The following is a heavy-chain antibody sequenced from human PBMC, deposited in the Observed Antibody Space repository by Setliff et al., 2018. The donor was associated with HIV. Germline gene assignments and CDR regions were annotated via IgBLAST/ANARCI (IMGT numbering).Heavy chain of an antibody. J-gene: IGHJ4*02. D-gene: IGHD3-3*01. V-gene: IGHV4-39*07. CDR3: ACRYYDLWSNYYTGIPY. CDR2: MYYKGNT. CDR1: GDSVYSRSYY. Sequence: SETLSLTCAVFGDSVYSRSYYWGWIRQPPGKGLEWIGSMYYKGNTYYKPSLRSRISISSDTSRNLVSLRLRSVTAADTAVYYCACRYYDLWSNYYTGIPYWGQGTLVTVSS.